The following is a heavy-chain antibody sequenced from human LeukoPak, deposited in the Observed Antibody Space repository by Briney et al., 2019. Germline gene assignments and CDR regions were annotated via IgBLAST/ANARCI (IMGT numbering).Heavy chain of an antibody. J-gene: IGHJ4*02. Sequence: SETLSLTCTVSGGSISSYYWSWIRQPPGKGLEWIGYIYYSGSTNYNPSLKSRDTISVDTSKNQFSLKLSSVTAADTAVYYCARDPGYYDTSGYPAYFDYWGQGTLVTVSS. V-gene: IGHV4-59*01. CDR2: IYYSGST. D-gene: IGHD3-22*01. CDR3: ARDPGYYDTSGYPAYFDY. CDR1: GGSISSYY.